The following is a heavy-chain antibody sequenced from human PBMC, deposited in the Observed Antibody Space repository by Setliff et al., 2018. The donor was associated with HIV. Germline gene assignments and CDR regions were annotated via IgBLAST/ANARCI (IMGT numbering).Heavy chain of an antibody. D-gene: IGHD2-21*02. V-gene: IGHV3-21*04. CDR1: GDSISSWNYH. J-gene: IGHJ4*02. CDR2: ISSTRIHI. CDR3: PTIQCPSTAWYSFHY. Sequence: ETLSLTCAVSGDSISSWNYHWDWVRQHPGKGLDWCSSISSTRIHIYYAYSVKGRFTISRDKAKDSLYLQMKILRAEATDVSYCPTIQCPSTAWYSFHYWGQGALVTVSS.